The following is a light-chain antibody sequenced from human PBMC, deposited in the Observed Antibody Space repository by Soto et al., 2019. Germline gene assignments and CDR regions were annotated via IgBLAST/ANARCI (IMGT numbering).Light chain of an antibody. CDR1: QDISNF. V-gene: IGKV1-16*02. J-gene: IGKJ5*01. Sequence: DIQMTQSPSSLSASVGDRVTITCRASQDISNFLAWFQQKPGKAPKSLIAAAPSLQSGVPSKFNGRRSGTDFTLPISSLQPEDVATYYCQQYNSYPITFGQGTRLEIK. CDR3: QQYNSYPIT. CDR2: AAP.